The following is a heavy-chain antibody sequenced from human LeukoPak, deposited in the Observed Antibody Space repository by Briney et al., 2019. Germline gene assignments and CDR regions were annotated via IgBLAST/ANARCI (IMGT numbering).Heavy chain of an antibody. CDR3: ARGQYYYDSSGYYFDY. CDR2: IYYSGST. V-gene: IGHV4-59*01. CDR1: GGSISSYY. J-gene: IGHJ4*02. D-gene: IGHD3-22*01. Sequence: SETLSLTCTVSGGSISSYYWSWIRQPPGKGLEWIGYIYYSGSTNYNPSLKSRVTISVDTSKNQLSLKLSSVTAAATAVYYCARGQYYYDSSGYYFDYWGQGTLVTVSS.